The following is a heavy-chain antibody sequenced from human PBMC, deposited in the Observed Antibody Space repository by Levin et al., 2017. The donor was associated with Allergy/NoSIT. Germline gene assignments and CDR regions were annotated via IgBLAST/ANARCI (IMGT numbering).Heavy chain of an antibody. Sequence: LRLSCTVSGGSISSGGYYWSWIRQHPGKGLEWIGYIYYSGSTYYNPSLKSRVTISVDTSKNQFSLKLSSVTAADTAVYYCARDQKHYPFDYWGQGTLVTVSS. CDR3: ARDQKHYPFDY. D-gene: IGHD1-26*01. J-gene: IGHJ4*02. CDR2: IYYSGST. CDR1: GGSISSGGYY. V-gene: IGHV4-31*03.